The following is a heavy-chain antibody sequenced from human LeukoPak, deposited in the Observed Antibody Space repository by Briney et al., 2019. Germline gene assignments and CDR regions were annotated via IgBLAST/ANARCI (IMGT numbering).Heavy chain of an antibody. CDR3: AKGPADYYDSSGYVDY. V-gene: IGHV3-23*01. Sequence: GGSLRLSCAASGFTFNTYGMSWVRQAPGKGLEWVSSIIASGGSTYYADSVKGRFTISRDNSKNTLYLQMNSLRAEDTALYYCAKGPADYYDSSGYVDYWGQGTLVTVSS. D-gene: IGHD3-22*01. J-gene: IGHJ4*02. CDR2: IIASGGST. CDR1: GFTFNTYG.